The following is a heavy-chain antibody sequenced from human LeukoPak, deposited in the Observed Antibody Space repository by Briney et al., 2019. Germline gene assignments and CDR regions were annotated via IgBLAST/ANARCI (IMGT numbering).Heavy chain of an antibody. D-gene: IGHD2-2*02. CDR1: GGSFSGYY. V-gene: IGHV4-34*01. CDR3: ARLSCSSTSCYTGNWFDP. Sequence: SETLSLTCAVYGGSFSGYYWSWIRQPPGKGLEWIGEINHSGSTNYTPSLKSRVTISVDTSKNQFSLKLSSVTAADTAVYYCARLSCSSTSCYTGNWFDPWGQGTLVTVSS. J-gene: IGHJ5*02. CDR2: INHSGST.